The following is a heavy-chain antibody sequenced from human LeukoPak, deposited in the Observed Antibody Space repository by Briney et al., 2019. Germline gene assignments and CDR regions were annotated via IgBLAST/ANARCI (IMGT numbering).Heavy chain of an antibody. CDR2: INPNSGNT. V-gene: IGHV1-18*01. J-gene: IGHJ5*02. CDR1: GYIFTSHG. D-gene: IGHD6-13*01. CDR3: ARFQLVEKNWFDP. Sequence: ASVKVSCKASGYIFTSHGIAWVRRAPGQGLEWMGWINPNSGNTQYPQRLQGRVSLTTDASTSTAYMELRSLRSDDTAVYYCARFQLVEKNWFDPWGQGTLVTVSS.